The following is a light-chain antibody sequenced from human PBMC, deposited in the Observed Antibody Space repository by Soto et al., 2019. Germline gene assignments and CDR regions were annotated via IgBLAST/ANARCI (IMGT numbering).Light chain of an antibody. CDR3: CSYERSVTFI. CDR1: SSDIGTYNL. J-gene: IGLJ2*01. V-gene: IGLV2-23*01. CDR2: EAT. Sequence: QSALTQPASVSGSPGQSITISCSGTSSDIGTYNLVSWYQQHPGKAPKLLIYEATKRPSGVSDRFSGSRSGNTASLTISGLQAEDEGDYYCCSYERSVTFIFGGGTKVTVL.